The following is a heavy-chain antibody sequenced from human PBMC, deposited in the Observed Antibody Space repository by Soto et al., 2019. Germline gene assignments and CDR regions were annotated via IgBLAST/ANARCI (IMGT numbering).Heavy chain of an antibody. D-gene: IGHD1-26*01. Sequence: EVQLVESGGGLVQPGRSLRLSCAASGFTFDDYAMHWVRQAPGKGLEWVSGISWNSGSIGYADSVKGRFTISRDNAKNSLYLQMNSLRAEDTALYYCAKDSQWELLACALYWYFDLWGRGTLVTVSS. J-gene: IGHJ2*01. CDR2: ISWNSGSI. V-gene: IGHV3-9*01. CDR1: GFTFDDYA. CDR3: AKDSQWELLACALYWYFDL.